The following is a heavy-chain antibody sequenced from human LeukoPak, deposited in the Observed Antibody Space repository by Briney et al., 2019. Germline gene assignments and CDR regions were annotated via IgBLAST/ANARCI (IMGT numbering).Heavy chain of an antibody. D-gene: IGHD3-22*01. CDR3: AKYGYDSSGYYYYYYYGMDV. Sequence: GGSLRLSCAASGFTFSSYAMSWVRQAPGKGREWVSAISGSGGITYYADSVKGRFTISRDNSKNTLYLQMNRLRAEDTAVYYCAKYGYDSSGYYYYYYYGMDVWGQGTTVTVSS. V-gene: IGHV3-23*01. J-gene: IGHJ6*02. CDR2: ISGSGGIT. CDR1: GFTFSSYA.